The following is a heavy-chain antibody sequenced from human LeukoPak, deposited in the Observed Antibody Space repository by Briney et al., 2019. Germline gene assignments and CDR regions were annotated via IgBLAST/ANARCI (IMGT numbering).Heavy chain of an antibody. CDR2: IYPGDSDT. CDR3: ARLTLAYCGGDCYSI. V-gene: IGHV5-51*01. CDR1: GYSFTSYW. Sequence: GESLKISCKGSGYSFTSYWIGWVRQMPGKGLEWMGIIYPGDSDTRYSPSFQGQVTISADKSISTAYLQWSSLKASDTAMYYCARLTLAYCGGDCYSIWGQGTMVIVSS. D-gene: IGHD2-21*01. J-gene: IGHJ3*02.